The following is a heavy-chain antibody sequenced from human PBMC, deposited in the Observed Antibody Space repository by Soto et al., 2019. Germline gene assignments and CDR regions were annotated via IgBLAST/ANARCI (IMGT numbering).Heavy chain of an antibody. Sequence: GASVKVSCKVSGYTLTELSMHWVRQAPGKGLEWMGGFDPEDGETIYAQKFQGRVTMTEDTSTDTAYMELSSLRSEDTAVHYCATLIQLWPGHYFDYWGQGTLVTVSS. V-gene: IGHV1-24*01. J-gene: IGHJ4*02. D-gene: IGHD5-18*01. CDR1: GYTLTELS. CDR2: FDPEDGET. CDR3: ATLIQLWPGHYFDY.